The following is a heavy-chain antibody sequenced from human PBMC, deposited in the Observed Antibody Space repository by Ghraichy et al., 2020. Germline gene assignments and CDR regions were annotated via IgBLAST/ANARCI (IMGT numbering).Heavy chain of an antibody. J-gene: IGHJ4*02. Sequence: SQTLSLTCTVSRGSIHSYYWSWIRQPPGKGLEWIGYIYSSGTTNYNPSFKSRVTISVDSSKNQFSLKLTSVTAADTAVYYCARVRRGYTYGEFDNWGQGTLVTVSS. V-gene: IGHV4-59*01. CDR1: RGSIHSYY. CDR2: IYSSGTT. D-gene: IGHD5-18*01. CDR3: ARVRRGYTYGEFDN.